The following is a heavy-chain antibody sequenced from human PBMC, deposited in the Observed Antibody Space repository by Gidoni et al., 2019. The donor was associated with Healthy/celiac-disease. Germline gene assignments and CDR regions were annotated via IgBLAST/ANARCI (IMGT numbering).Heavy chain of an antibody. J-gene: IGHJ3*02. Sequence: QVQLQQWGAGLLKPSETLSLTCAVYGGSFRGYSWSWIRQPPGKGLEWIGEINHIGSTNYNPSLKSRVTISVDTSKNQFSLKLSSVTAADTAVYYCARLEYCSSTSCYRIRAFDIWGQGTMVTVSS. CDR1: GGSFRGYS. D-gene: IGHD2-2*01. CDR2: INHIGST. V-gene: IGHV4-34*01. CDR3: ARLEYCSSTSCYRIRAFDI.